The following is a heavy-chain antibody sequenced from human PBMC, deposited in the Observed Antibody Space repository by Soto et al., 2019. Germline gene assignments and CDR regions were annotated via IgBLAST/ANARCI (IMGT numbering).Heavy chain of an antibody. D-gene: IGHD3-16*01. V-gene: IGHV6-1*03. CDR1: GDSVSSNSAA. Sequence: QVQLQQSGPGLVRPSQTLSLTCAISGDSVSSNSAAWNWIRQSPSRGLEWLGRTYYRSKWYNDYAVSVKRWKSHHPDTSQNLFSLQLNSVTPEDTAVYLCARDRKGGFVMDVWGQGTTVTVSS. CDR2: TYYRSKWYN. CDR3: ARDRKGGFVMDV. J-gene: IGHJ6*02.